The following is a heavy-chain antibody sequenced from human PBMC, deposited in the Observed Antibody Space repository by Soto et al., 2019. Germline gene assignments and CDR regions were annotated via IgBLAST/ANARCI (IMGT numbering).Heavy chain of an antibody. CDR2: ISYDGSNK. Sequence: ESGGGVVQPGRSLRLSCAASGFTFSSYAMHWVRQAPGKGLERVAVISYDGSNKYYADSVKGRFTISRDNSKNTLYLQMNSLRAEDTAVYYCARGGCSSNSCYGEFDYWGQGTLVTVSS. J-gene: IGHJ4*02. V-gene: IGHV3-30-3*01. CDR1: GFTFSSYA. D-gene: IGHD2-2*01. CDR3: ARGGCSSNSCYGEFDY.